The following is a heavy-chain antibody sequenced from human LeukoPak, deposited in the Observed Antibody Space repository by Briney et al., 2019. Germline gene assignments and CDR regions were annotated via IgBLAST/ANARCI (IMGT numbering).Heavy chain of an antibody. CDR1: GFTFSNYG. V-gene: IGHV3-7*01. CDR2: IKQDGSEK. CDR3: ASGLELDY. Sequence: GGSLRLSCAASGFTFSNYGMSWVRQAPGKGPEWVASIKQDGSEKFYVDSVKGRFTISRDNAKNSLYLQMNSLRAEDTAVYYCASGLELDYWGQGTLVTVSS. J-gene: IGHJ4*02.